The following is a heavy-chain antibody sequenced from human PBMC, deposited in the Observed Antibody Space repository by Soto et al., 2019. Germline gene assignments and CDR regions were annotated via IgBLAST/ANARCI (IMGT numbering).Heavy chain of an antibody. Sequence: EVQLVESGGGLVQPGGSLRLSCAASGFTFSSYSMNWVRQAPGKGLEWVSYISSSSRTIYYADSVKSRFTISRDNAKNSLYLQMNSLRDEDTAVYYCASEYDYGDLDYYYYGMDVWGQGTTVTVSS. D-gene: IGHD4-17*01. CDR2: ISSSSRTI. CDR1: GFTFSSYS. CDR3: ASEYDYGDLDYYYYGMDV. V-gene: IGHV3-48*02. J-gene: IGHJ6*02.